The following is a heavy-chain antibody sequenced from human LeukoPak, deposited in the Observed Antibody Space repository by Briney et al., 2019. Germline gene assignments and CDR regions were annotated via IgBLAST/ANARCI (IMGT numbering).Heavy chain of an antibody. V-gene: IGHV3-21*01. J-gene: IGHJ4*02. CDR2: ISGSSSYI. CDR3: ARFDRDTAMVAFFDY. Sequence: GGSLRLSCAASGFTFSSYAMSWVRQAPGKGLEWVSAISGSSSYIYYADSVKGRFTISRDNAKNSLYLQMNSLRAEDTAVYYCARFDRDTAMVAFFDYWGQGTLVTVSS. D-gene: IGHD5-18*01. CDR1: GFTFSSYA.